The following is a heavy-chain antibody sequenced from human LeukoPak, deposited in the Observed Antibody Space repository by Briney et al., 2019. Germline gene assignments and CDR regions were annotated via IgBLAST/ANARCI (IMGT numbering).Heavy chain of an antibody. CDR3: ARTVSGYGYAFDY. CDR1: VRTFSSSA. J-gene: IGHJ4*02. D-gene: IGHD5-18*01. Sequence: GPSVKVSCKTSVRTFSSSALSWVRQATGQGLDLIGEIIPIFGPANYAQKFQGRVTITADESTSTAYMELSSLRSEDTAVYYCARTVSGYGYAFDYWGQGTLVTVSS. CDR2: IIPIFGPA. V-gene: IGHV1-69*01.